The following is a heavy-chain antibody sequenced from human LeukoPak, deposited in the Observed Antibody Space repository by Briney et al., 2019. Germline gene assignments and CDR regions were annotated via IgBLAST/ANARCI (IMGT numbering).Heavy chain of an antibody. Sequence: ASVKVSFKASGYTFTSYYMHWVRQAPGQGLEWMGIINPSGGSTSYAQKFQGRVTMTRDTSTSTVYMELSSLRSEDTAVYYCARGLTMVRGVITFDYWGQGTLVTVSS. D-gene: IGHD3-10*01. CDR3: ARGLTMVRGVITFDY. CDR2: INPSGGST. V-gene: IGHV1-46*01. CDR1: GYTFTSYY. J-gene: IGHJ4*02.